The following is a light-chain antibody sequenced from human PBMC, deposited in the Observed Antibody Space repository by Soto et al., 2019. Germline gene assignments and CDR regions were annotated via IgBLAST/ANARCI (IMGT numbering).Light chain of an antibody. CDR3: QQYGSSPQT. Sequence: EIVLTQSPGTLCLSPGERATLSCRASQSVSSSSLAWYQQKPGQAPRLLIYGASSRATGIPDRFRGSGSGTDFTLTISRLEPEDFAVYYCQQYGSSPQTFGQGTKVDIK. V-gene: IGKV3-20*01. J-gene: IGKJ1*01. CDR1: QSVSSSS. CDR2: GAS.